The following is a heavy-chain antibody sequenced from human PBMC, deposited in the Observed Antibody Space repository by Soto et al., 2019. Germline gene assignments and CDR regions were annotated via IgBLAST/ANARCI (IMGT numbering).Heavy chain of an antibody. CDR3: ARGDIVLVPASEGNWFDP. J-gene: IGHJ5*02. CDR2: INPDAGAT. V-gene: IGHV1-46*01. D-gene: IGHD2-2*01. CDR1: AYSFTTYH. Sequence: QVQLVQSGAEVKKPGASVTVSCKASAYSFTTYHIHWVRQAPGQGLEWMGLINPDAGATNYAQRFQGRLRLTRDTSTSTVYMELRSLTFDDTAVYYCARGDIVLVPASEGNWFDPWGQGTSVTVSS.